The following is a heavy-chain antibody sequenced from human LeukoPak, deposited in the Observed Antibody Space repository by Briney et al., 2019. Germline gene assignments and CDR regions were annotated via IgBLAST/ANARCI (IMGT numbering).Heavy chain of an antibody. CDR3: ARLDGGANLLGDALDI. D-gene: IGHD4/OR15-4a*01. J-gene: IGHJ4*02. CDR1: GYSLTNYW. CDR2: FSPAYSET. V-gene: IGHV5-51*01. Sequence: GESLRISCKASGYSLTNYWIGWVRQKPGKGLECMGVFSPAYSETRYSPSFQGQVTISVEKSINTAYLQWSSLKASDTAMYFCARLDGGANLLGDALDIWGQGTLVTVSS.